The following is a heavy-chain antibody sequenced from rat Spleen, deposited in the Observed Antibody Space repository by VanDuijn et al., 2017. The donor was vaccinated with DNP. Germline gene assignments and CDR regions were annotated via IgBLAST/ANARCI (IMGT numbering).Heavy chain of an antibody. D-gene: IGHD5-1*01. CDR2: IKGDSTII. V-gene: IGHV4-2*01. CDR3: VTRGTGSDNWFAY. Sequence: EVKLVESGGGLVQPGRSLKLSCAASGFNFNVYWMGWVRQAPGKGLEWVGEIKGDSTIINHNPSLKDRFTISRDNVQNSLYLQMNNLGSEDAAIYYCVTRGTGSDNWFAYWGQGTLVTVSS. CDR1: GFNFNVYW. J-gene: IGHJ3*01.